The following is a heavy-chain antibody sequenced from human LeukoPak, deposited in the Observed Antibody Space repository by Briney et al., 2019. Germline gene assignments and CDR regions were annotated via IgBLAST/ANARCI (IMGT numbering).Heavy chain of an antibody. CDR3: AREYSSSFDY. CDR1: GGSISSSSYY. Sequence: SETLSLTCTVSGGSISSSSYYWGWIRQPPGKGLEWIGSIYYSGSTYYNPSLKSRVTISVDTSKNQFSLKLSSMTAADTAVYYCAREYSSSFDYWGQGTLVTVSS. V-gene: IGHV4-39*02. J-gene: IGHJ4*02. D-gene: IGHD6-6*01. CDR2: IYYSGST.